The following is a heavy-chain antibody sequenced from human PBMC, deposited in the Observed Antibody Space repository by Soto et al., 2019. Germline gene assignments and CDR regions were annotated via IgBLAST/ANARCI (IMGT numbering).Heavy chain of an antibody. D-gene: IGHD1-26*01. J-gene: IGHJ4*02. V-gene: IGHV3-23*01. CDR3: AKDRSGNTYFDY. CDR2: ISGSGGST. CDR1: GFTFSSYA. Sequence: EVQLLESGGGLVQPGGSLRLSCAASGFTFSSYAMSWVRQAPGKGLEWVSAISGSGGSTYYADSVKGRFTISRDNSKNTLYLQMNSLRAEDRAVYYCAKDRSGNTYFDYWGQGTLVTVSS.